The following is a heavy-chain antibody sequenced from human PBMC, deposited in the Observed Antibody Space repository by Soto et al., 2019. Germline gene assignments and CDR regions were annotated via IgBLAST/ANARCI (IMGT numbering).Heavy chain of an antibody. CDR3: ARDLVRPSYYYYGMDV. D-gene: IGHD3-10*01. CDR1: GYTFTSYY. V-gene: IGHV1-46*01. CDR2: INPSGGST. Sequence: ASVKVSCKASGYTFTSYYMHWVRQAPGQGLEWMGIINPSGGSTSYAQKFQGRVTMTRDTSTSTVYMELSSLRSEDTAVYYCARDLVRPSYYYYGMDVWGQGTTVTVSS. J-gene: IGHJ6*02.